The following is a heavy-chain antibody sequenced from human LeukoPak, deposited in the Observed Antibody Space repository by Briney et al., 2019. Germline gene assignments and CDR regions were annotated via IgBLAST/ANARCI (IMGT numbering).Heavy chain of an antibody. D-gene: IGHD3-10*01. CDR2: IYYSGST. CDR1: GGSISSSSYY. CDR3: ARDPVLLWFGELSGAFDI. Sequence: PSETLSLTCTVSGGSISSSSYYWGWIRQPPGKGLEWIGSIYYSGSTYYNPSLKSRVTISVDTSKNQFSLKLSSVTAADTAVYYCARDPVLLWFGELSGAFDIWGQGTMVTVSS. J-gene: IGHJ3*02. V-gene: IGHV4-39*07.